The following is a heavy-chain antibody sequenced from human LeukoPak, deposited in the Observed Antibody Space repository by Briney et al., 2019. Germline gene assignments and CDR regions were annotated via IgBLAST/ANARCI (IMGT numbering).Heavy chain of an antibody. CDR2: INPSGGST. Sequence: GASVKVSCKASGYTFTSYYMHWVRQAPGQGLEWMGIINPSGGSTSYAQKFQGRVTMTRDTSTSTVYMELSSLRSEDTAVYYCARGEQDGAQGQLFDPWGRGTLVTVSS. D-gene: IGHD4/OR15-4a*01. CDR3: ARGEQDGAQGQLFDP. CDR1: GYTFTSYY. J-gene: IGHJ5*02. V-gene: IGHV1-46*01.